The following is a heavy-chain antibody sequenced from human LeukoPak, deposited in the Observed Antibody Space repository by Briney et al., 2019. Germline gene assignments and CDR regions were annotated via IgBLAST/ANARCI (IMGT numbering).Heavy chain of an antibody. J-gene: IGHJ4*02. CDR2: ISSSSSYI. D-gene: IGHD3-10*01. V-gene: IGHV3-21*01. CDR3: ARELDGSGSYYLDY. Sequence: GGSLRLSCAASEFTFSSYSMNWVRQAPGKGLEWVSSISSSSSYIYYADSVKGRFTISRDNAKNSLYLQMNSLRAEDTAVYYCARELDGSGSYYLDYWGQGTLVTVSS. CDR1: EFTFSSYS.